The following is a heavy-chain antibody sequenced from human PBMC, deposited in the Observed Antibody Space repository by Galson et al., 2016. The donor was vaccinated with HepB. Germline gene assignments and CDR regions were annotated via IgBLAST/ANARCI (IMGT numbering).Heavy chain of an antibody. CDR1: GFTFNNYA. V-gene: IGHV3-23*01. Sequence: SLRLSCAASGFTFNNYAMSWVRQAPGKGPEWVSTIGGMGTTTFYADSVKGRFTVGRDNSKNTVYLQTNSLRAEDTAVYYCAKGRNFYDNSGYLADWGRGTLVTVSS. D-gene: IGHD3-22*01. CDR3: AKGRNFYDNSGYLAD. J-gene: IGHJ4*02. CDR2: IGGMGTTT.